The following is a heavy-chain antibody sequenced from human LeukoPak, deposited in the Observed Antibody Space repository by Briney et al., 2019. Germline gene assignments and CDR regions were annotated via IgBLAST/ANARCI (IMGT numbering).Heavy chain of an antibody. J-gene: IGHJ4*02. CDR2: IRSKVNSYAT. CDR3: IGGSDY. CDR1: GFTFSDSA. V-gene: IGHV3-73*01. D-gene: IGHD2-15*01. Sequence: GGSLKLSCAASGFTFSDSAIQWVRQAPGKGLEWVGRIRSKVNSYATAYAESVKGRFIFSRDDSKNTAYLQMNSLKTEDTAMYYCIGGSDYWGQGTLVTVSS.